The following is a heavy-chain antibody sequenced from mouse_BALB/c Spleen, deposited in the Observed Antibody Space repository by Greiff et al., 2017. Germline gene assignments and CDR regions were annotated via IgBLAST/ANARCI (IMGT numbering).Heavy chain of an antibody. CDR2: INPYNDGT. J-gene: IGHJ1*01. V-gene: IGHV1-14*01. CDR1: GYTFISYV. Sequence: EVQLQESGPELVKPGASGKISCKASGYTFISYVRNWVKQKPGQGLEWIGYINPYNDGTKYNEKFKGKATLTSDKSSSTAYMELSSLTSEDSAVYYCARAGYWYFDVWGAGTTVTVSS. CDR3: ARAGYWYFDV.